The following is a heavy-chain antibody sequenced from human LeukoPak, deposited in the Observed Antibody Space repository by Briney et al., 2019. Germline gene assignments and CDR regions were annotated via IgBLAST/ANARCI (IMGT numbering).Heavy chain of an antibody. J-gene: IGHJ4*02. CDR1: GGTFSSYA. D-gene: IGHD1-26*01. CDR3: ARVRYSGALHWNFDS. V-gene: IGHV1-18*01. Sequence: GASVKVSCKASGGTFSSYAISWVRQAPGQGLEWMGWLSADNGNTNYAQKFQGRVTMTTDTSTSTAYLDLRRLRSDDTAVYYCARVRYSGALHWNFDSWGQGTLVAVSS. CDR2: LSADNGNT.